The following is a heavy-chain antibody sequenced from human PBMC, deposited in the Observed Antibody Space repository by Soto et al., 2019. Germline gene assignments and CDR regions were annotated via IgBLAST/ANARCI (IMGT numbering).Heavy chain of an antibody. V-gene: IGHV1-69*01. CDR2: IIPIFGTA. J-gene: IGHJ4*02. CDR3: ARERDKASYYYGSGTYFDY. D-gene: IGHD3-10*01. CDR1: GGTFSSYA. Sequence: QVQLVQSGAEVKKPGSSVKVSCKASGGTFSSYAISWVRQAPGQGLEWMGGIIPIFGTANYAQKFQGRVTITADESTSTAYMELSSLRSEDTAVYYCARERDKASYYYGSGTYFDYWGQGTLVTVSS.